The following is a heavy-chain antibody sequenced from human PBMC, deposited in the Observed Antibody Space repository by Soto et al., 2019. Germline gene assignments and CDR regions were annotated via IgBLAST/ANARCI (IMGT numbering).Heavy chain of an antibody. D-gene: IGHD3-22*01. J-gene: IGHJ6*02. CDR3: AREAYYYDFGGYSYGMDV. CDR1: GFTFSSYE. V-gene: IGHV3-48*03. CDR2: ISSSGSTI. Sequence: GGSLRLSCAASGFTFSSYEMNWVRQAPGKGLEWVSYISSSGSTIYYADSVKGRFTISRDNAKNSLYLQMNSLRAEDAAVYYCAREAYYYDFGGYSYGMDVWGQGTTVTVSS.